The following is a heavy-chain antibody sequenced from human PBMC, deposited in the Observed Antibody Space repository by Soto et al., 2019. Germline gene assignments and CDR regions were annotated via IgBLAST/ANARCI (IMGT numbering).Heavy chain of an antibody. Sequence: GGSLRLSCAASGFIFSSYAMSWVRQAPGKGLEWVSTINPSGGSTYYADSVKGRFTISRDNAKNSLHLQMNSLRAEDTAVCYCTRDASRDSSARGWFDPWGPGTLVTVSS. CDR3: TRDASRDSSARGWFDP. CDR1: GFIFSSYA. V-gene: IGHV3-23*01. D-gene: IGHD6-13*01. J-gene: IGHJ5*02. CDR2: INPSGGST.